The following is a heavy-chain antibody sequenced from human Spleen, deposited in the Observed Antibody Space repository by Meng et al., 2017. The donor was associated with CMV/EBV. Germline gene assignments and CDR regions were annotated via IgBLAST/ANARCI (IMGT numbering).Heavy chain of an antibody. D-gene: IGHD3-22*01. Sequence: GESLKISCAASGFTFSSYWMSWVRQAPGKGLEWVANIKQDGSEKHYVDSVKGRFTISRDNAKNSLYLQMNSLSAEDTAVYYCAKDHINGYYPYWGQGTLVTVSS. CDR2: IKQDGSEK. V-gene: IGHV3-7*01. J-gene: IGHJ4*02. CDR1: GFTFSSYW. CDR3: AKDHINGYYPY.